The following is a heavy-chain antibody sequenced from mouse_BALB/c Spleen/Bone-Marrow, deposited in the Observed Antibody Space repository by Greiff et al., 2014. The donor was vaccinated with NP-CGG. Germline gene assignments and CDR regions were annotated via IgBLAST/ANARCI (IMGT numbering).Heavy chain of an antibody. CDR2: IYPGNVNT. Sequence: VKLVESGPELVKPWASVRISCKASGYTFTSYYIHWVKQRPGQGLEWIGWIYPGNVNTKYNEKFKGKATLTADKSSSTAYMQLSSLTSEDSAVYFCARDDYAYWGQGTLVTVSA. V-gene: IGHV1S56*01. J-gene: IGHJ3*01. CDR1: GYTFTSYY. D-gene: IGHD2-4*01. CDR3: ARDDYAY.